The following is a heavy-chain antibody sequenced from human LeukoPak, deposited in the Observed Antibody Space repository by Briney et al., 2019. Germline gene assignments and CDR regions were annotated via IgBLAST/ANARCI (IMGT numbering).Heavy chain of an antibody. CDR2: IYYSGST. V-gene: IGHV4-39*01. D-gene: IGHD2-15*01. Sequence: SETLSLTCTVSGGSISSSSYYWGWIRPPPGKGLEWIGSIYYSGSTYHNPSLKSRVTISVDTSKNQFSLKLRSVTAADTAVYYCARHPCSGCSCPLDYYYYYGMDVWGQGTTVTVSS. CDR1: GGSISSSSYY. CDR3: ARHPCSGCSCPLDYYYYYGMDV. J-gene: IGHJ6*02.